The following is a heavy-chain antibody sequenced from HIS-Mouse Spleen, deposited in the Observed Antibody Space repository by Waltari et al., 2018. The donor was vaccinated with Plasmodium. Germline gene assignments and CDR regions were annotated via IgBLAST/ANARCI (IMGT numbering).Heavy chain of an antibody. CDR2: NSGENGNT. CDR3: ARLLPWVHGHFDY. CDR1: GYTFSSYG. V-gene: IGHV1-18*01. J-gene: IGHJ4*02. Sequence: QVQLVQSGAEGKRPGASVKVSCKASGYTFSSYGISWVRQAPGQGLEWMGGNSGENGNTNYAQKVQGRVTMTTDTSTSTAYMELRSLRSDDTAVYYCARLLPWVHGHFDYWGQGTLVTVSS. D-gene: IGHD1-26*01.